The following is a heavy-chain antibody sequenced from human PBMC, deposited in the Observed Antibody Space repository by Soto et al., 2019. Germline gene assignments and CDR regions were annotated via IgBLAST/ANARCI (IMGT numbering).Heavy chain of an antibody. CDR2: TRNKANNYAA. V-gene: IGHV3-72*01. Sequence: EVQLVESGGGLVQPGGSLRLSCAASGFTFSDYYMDWVRQLPGMGLEWVGRTRNKANNYAAEYAPSVRGRFTISRHDSEDSMFLKLNSLKTEDTAVYYCARDTGGSYDFWGQGALVTVSS. CDR1: GFTFSDYY. J-gene: IGHJ4*02. D-gene: IGHD1-26*01. CDR3: ARDTGGSYDF.